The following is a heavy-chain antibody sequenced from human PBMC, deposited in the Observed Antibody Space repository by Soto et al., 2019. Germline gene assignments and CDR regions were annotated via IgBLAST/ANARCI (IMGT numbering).Heavy chain of an antibody. V-gene: IGHV1-46*01. J-gene: IGHJ4*02. D-gene: IGHD5-18*01. CDR1: GYTFTNYY. CDR2: VNPSGYTS. CDR3: ARDLHGAFTTMVY. Sequence: ASVKVSCKASGYTFTNYYIHWVRQAPGQGLEWMGIVNPSGYTSTLAQKFQGRLTVTSDTSTSTVYMELGSLTSEDAAVYYCARDLHGAFTTMVYWGQGTLVTVSS.